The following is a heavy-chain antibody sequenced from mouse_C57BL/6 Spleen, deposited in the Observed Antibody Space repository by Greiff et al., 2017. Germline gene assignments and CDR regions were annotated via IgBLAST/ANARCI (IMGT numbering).Heavy chain of an antibody. Sequence: EVKLMESGPELVKPGASVKISCKASGYSFTGYYMNWVKQSPEKSLEWIGEINPSTGGTTYNQKFKAKATLTVDKSSSTAYMQLKSLTSEDSAVYYCARAYDGYYGFDYWGQGTTLTVSS. CDR3: ARAYDGYYGFDY. V-gene: IGHV1-42*01. J-gene: IGHJ2*01. CDR1: GYSFTGYY. CDR2: INPSTGGT. D-gene: IGHD2-3*01.